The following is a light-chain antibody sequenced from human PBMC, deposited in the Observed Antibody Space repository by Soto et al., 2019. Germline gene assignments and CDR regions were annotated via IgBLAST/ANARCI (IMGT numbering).Light chain of an antibody. V-gene: IGKV1-39*01. CDR2: AAS. CDR3: QQSYSTPPYT. J-gene: IGKJ2*01. CDR1: QSISRY. Sequence: DIQMTQSPSSLSASVGDRVTITCRASQSISRYLNWYQQKPGKAPKLLIYAASSLQSGVPSRFSGSGSGTAFTLTISSLQPEDFATDYCQQSYSTPPYTFGQGTKLEIK.